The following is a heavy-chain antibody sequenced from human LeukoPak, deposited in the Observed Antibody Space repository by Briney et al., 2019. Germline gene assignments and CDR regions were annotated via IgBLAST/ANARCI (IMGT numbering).Heavy chain of an antibody. CDR2: INPSGGST. V-gene: IGHV1-46*01. J-gene: IGHJ5*02. CDR1: GYTFTTYY. CDR3: ARDGRYCGSTSCRLNWFDP. D-gene: IGHD2-2*01. Sequence: ASVKVSCKVSGYTFTTYYMHWVRQAPGQGLEWMGIINPSGGSTSYAQKFQGRVTMTRDTSTSTIYMELSSLRSEDTAVYYCARDGRYCGSTSCRLNWFDPWGQGTLVTVSS.